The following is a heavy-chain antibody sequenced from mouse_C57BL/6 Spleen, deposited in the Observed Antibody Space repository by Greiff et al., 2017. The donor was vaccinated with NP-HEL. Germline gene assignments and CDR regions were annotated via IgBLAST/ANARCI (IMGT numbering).Heavy chain of an antibody. CDR3: ARYTTVVAEDY. J-gene: IGHJ3*01. D-gene: IGHD1-1*01. Sequence: QVHVKQSGAELVKPGASVKISCKASGYAFSSYWMNWVKQRPGKGLEWIGQIYPGDGDTNYNGKFKGKATLTADKSSSTAYMQLSSLTSEDSAVYFCARYTTVVAEDYWGQGTLVTVSA. V-gene: IGHV1-80*01. CDR1: GYAFSSYW. CDR2: IYPGDGDT.